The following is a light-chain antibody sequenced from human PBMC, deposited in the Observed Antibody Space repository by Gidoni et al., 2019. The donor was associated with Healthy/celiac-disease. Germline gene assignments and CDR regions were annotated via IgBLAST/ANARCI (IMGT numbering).Light chain of an antibody. Sequence: DIQLTQSPSTLSASLGDRVTITCRASQSISSWLAWYQQKPGKAPKLLIYKASSLESGVPSRFSGSGSGTEFTLTISSLQPDDFATYYCQQYNSWTFXQXTKVEIK. CDR1: QSISSW. J-gene: IGKJ1*01. V-gene: IGKV1-5*03. CDR2: KAS. CDR3: QQYNSWT.